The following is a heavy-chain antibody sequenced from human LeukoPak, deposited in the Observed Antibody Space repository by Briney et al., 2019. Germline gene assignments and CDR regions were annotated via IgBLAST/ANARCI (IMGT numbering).Heavy chain of an antibody. J-gene: IGHJ4*02. CDR2: ISSSSSYI. V-gene: IGHV3-21*01. CDR3: ARDWLTGND. CDR1: GFTFGSYT. Sequence: GGSLRLSCAASGFTFGSYTMNWVRQAPGKGLVWVSSISSSSSYIYYADSVKGRFTISRDNAKNSLFLQMNSLRAEDTAVYYCARDWLTGNDWGQGTLVTVSS. D-gene: IGHD7-27*01.